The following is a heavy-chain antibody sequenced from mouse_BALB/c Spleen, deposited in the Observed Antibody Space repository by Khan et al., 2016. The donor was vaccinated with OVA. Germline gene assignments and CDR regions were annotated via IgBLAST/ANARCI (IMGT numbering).Heavy chain of an antibody. CDR1: GYSLTSYG. CDR2: IWAGGST. V-gene: IGHV2-9*02. D-gene: IGHD1-1*01. CDR3: SRGHGSSHWYFDV. J-gene: IGHJ1*01. Sequence: VQLKQSGPGLVAPSQRLSITCTVSGYSLTSYGVHWVRQPPGKGLEWLGVIWAGGSTTYNSALRSRLTINNANTTSKAFLIMNNLQTDDTAMYSWSRGHGSSHWYFDVWGAGTTVTVSS.